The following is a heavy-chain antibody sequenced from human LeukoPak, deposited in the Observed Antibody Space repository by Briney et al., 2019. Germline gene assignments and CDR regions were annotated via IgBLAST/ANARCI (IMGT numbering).Heavy chain of an antibody. CDR2: IIPILGIA. J-gene: IGHJ4*02. Sequence: ASVKVSCKASGGTFSSYAISWVRQAPGQGLEWMGRIIPILGIANYAQKFQGRVTITADKSTSTAYMELSSLRSEDTAVYYCARAQYSGSYYDHFDYWGQGTLVTVSS. D-gene: IGHD1-26*01. V-gene: IGHV1-69*04. CDR3: ARAQYSGSYYDHFDY. CDR1: GGTFSSYA.